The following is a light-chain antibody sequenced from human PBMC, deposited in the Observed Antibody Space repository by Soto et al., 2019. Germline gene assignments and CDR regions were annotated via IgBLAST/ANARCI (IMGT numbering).Light chain of an antibody. CDR1: QSVATN. V-gene: IGKV3-15*01. CDR3: QQYNNWPWT. Sequence: EIVMTQSPATLSVSPGERATLSCSASQSVATNLAWYQQKPGQPPRLLIYGASTRATGIPARFSGSGSGTEFTLTISSLQSVDFAVYSCQQYNNWPWTCGQGTKVDIK. CDR2: GAS. J-gene: IGKJ1*01.